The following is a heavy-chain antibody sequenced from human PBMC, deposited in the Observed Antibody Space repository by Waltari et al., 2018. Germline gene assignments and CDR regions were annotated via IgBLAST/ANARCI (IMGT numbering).Heavy chain of an antibody. J-gene: IGHJ4*02. D-gene: IGHD4-17*01. CDR3: ATAPTGGAFDY. V-gene: IGHV1-24*01. CDR2: LGSKARET. CDR1: GYTLTELS. Sequence: QVQLVQSGAEVKKPGASVKVSCKVSGYTLTELSMHWGRQATGKGLVWMGGLGSKARETINAQKFQGRVTMTEDTAKETAYMELSSLRSEDTAVYYCATAPTGGAFDYWGQGTLVTVSS.